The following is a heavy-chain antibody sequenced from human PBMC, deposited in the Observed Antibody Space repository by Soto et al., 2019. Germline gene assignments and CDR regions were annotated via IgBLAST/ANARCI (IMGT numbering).Heavy chain of an antibody. Sequence: AGGSLRLSCAASGFTFDNYAMHWVRQAPGKGLEWVSRISWNSGTIDYADSVKGRFTISRDNAKNSLYLQMNGLRAEDTALYYCAKDMKQTPDDAFDIWGQGTMVTVSS. J-gene: IGHJ3*02. V-gene: IGHV3-9*01. CDR1: GFTFDNYA. CDR3: AKDMKQTPDDAFDI. CDR2: ISWNSGTI.